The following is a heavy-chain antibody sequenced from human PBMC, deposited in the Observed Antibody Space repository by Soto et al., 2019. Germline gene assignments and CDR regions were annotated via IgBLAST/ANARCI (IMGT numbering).Heavy chain of an antibody. V-gene: IGHV3-30-3*01. CDR3: AIYCRLVVITLHWLDP. Sequence: GGSLRLSCAASGFTFSSYAMHWVRQAPGKGLEWVAVISYDGSNKYYADSVKGRFTISRDNSKNTMYLQMNSLRAEDTAVYYWAIYCRLVVITLHWLDPWGQGTLVTVSS. J-gene: IGHJ5*02. CDR2: ISYDGSNK. D-gene: IGHD3-22*01. CDR1: GFTFSSYA.